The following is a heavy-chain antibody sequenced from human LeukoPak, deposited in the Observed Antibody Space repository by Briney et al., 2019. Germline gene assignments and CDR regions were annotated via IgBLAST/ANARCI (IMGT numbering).Heavy chain of an antibody. V-gene: IGHV3-23*01. D-gene: IGHD6-19*01. CDR1: GFTFSSYA. CDR2: ISGSGGST. Sequence: PGRSLRLSCAASGFTFSSYAMSWVRQAPGKGLEWVSVISGSGGSTYYADSAKGRFTISRDNSKNTVYLQMNSLRAEDTAVYYCAKDGTSGWYVGNWFDPWGQGTLVTVSS. CDR3: AKDGTSGWYVGNWFDP. J-gene: IGHJ5*02.